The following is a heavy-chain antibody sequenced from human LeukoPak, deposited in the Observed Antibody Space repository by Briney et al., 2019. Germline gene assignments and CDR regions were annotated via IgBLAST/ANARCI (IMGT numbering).Heavy chain of an antibody. CDR3: AGCSEPYYYYGMDV. V-gene: IGHV5-51*01. CDR1: GYSFSTYW. D-gene: IGHD3-10*02. J-gene: IGHJ6*02. Sequence: GESLKISCKASGYSFSTYWIGWVRQMPGKGLEWMGIIYPGDSDTRYSPSFQGQGTISADKSISTAYLQWSSLKASDTAMYYCAGCSEPYYYYGMDVWGQGTTVTVSS. CDR2: IYPGDSDT.